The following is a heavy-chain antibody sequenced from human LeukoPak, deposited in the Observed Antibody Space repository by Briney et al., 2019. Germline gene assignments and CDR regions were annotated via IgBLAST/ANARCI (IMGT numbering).Heavy chain of an antibody. J-gene: IGHJ3*02. Sequence: GGSLRLSCSASGFTFNSYAMHWVRQAPGKGLEYVSAISSNGGSTYYADSVKGRFTISRDNSKNTLYLQMSSLRGEDTAVYYCVTPSGRRSDAFDIWGQGTMVTVSS. CDR3: VTPSGRRSDAFDI. V-gene: IGHV3-64D*09. D-gene: IGHD2-15*01. CDR2: ISSNGGST. CDR1: GFTFNSYA.